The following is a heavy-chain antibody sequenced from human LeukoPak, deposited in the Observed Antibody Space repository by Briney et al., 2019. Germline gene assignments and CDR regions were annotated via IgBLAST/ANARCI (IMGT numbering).Heavy chain of an antibody. CDR1: GGTFSSYA. CDR3: ARSQQRGYSHGRLDY. J-gene: IGHJ4*02. Sequence: ASVKVSCKASGGTFSSYAISRVRQAPGQGLEWMGGIIPIFGTANYAQKFQGRVTITADESTSTAYMELSSLRSEDTAVYYCARSQQRGYSHGRLDYWGQGTLVTVSS. CDR2: IIPIFGTA. D-gene: IGHD5-18*01. V-gene: IGHV1-69*01.